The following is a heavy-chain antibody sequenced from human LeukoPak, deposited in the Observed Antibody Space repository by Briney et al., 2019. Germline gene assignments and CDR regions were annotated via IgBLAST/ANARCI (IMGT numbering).Heavy chain of an antibody. CDR1: GFTFSSYA. V-gene: IGHV3-23*01. Sequence: GGSLRLSCAASGFTFSSYAMSWVRQAPGKGLEWVSAISGSGVGTYYADSVKGRFTISRDNSKNTLYLQMNSLRAEDTAVYYCAKAPPPLSYYYYGMDVWGQGTTVTVSS. D-gene: IGHD2-15*01. CDR2: ISGSGVGT. J-gene: IGHJ6*02. CDR3: AKAPPPLSYYYYGMDV.